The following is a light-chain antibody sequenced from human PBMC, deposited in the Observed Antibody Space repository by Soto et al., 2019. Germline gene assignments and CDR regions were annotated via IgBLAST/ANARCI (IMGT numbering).Light chain of an antibody. CDR1: SSNIGSNY. V-gene: IGLV1-47*01. CDR3: SACADSLSGLV. J-gene: IGLJ2*01. CDR2: RNN. Sequence: QSVLTQPPSASGTPGQRVTISCSGSSSNIGSNYVYWYQQLPGTAPKLLIYRNNQRPSGVPDRFSGSKSGTSASLAISGLRAEDEADYYCSACADSLSGLVFGGGTKLTVL.